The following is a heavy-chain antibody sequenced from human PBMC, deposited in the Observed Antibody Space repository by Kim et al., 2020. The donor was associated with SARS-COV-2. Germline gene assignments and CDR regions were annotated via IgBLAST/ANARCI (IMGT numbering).Heavy chain of an antibody. CDR1: GFTFSSYG. V-gene: IGHV3-30*18. CDR3: AKGSSSWQIYITVFDY. J-gene: IGHJ4*02. CDR2: ISYDGSNK. Sequence: GGSLRLSCAASGFTFSSYGMHWVRQAPGKGVEWVAVISYDGSNKYYADSVKGRFTISRDNSKNTLYLQMNSLRAEDTAVYYCAKGSSSWQIYITVFDYWGQGTLVTVSS. D-gene: IGHD6-13*01.